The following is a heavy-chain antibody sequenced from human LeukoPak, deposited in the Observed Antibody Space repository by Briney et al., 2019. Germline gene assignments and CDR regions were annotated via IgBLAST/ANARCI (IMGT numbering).Heavy chain of an antibody. CDR3: VRESGNGGHRLFDH. CDR2: LFHSGAT. J-gene: IGHJ4*02. D-gene: IGHD4-23*01. V-gene: IGHV4-38-2*02. CDR1: DYSITAGYY. Sequence: SETLSLTCSVSDYSITAGYYWGWIRQPPGKGLEWIGSLFHSGATYYTPSLKSRVAMSVDTSRNQFSLSLHSVTAADAAVYYCVRESGNGGHRLFDHWGQGTPVTVSS.